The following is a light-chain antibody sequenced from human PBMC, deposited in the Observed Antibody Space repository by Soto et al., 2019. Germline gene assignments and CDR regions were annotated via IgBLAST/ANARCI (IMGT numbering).Light chain of an antibody. V-gene: IGLV2-18*01. CDR1: STDFVSYNR. CDR2: EVS. Sequence: ALTQPPSVSGSPGQSVTISCTGTSTDFVSYNRVSWYQQPPGTAPKLMIYEVSKRPSGVPDRFSGSKSGNTASLTISGLQAADEADYYCSLYTSENAYVFGTGTKLTVL. CDR3: SLYTSENAYV. J-gene: IGLJ1*01.